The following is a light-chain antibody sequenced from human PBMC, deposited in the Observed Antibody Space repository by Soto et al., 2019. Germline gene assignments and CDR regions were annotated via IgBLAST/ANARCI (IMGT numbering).Light chain of an antibody. CDR3: QQYSTSPIT. CDR1: QSVGRNY. V-gene: IGKV3-20*01. Sequence: ENVLTQSPVTLSLSPGERATLSCRASQSVGRNYLAWFQQKSGQAPRLVIYGASSRAAGIPDRLSGSGSGTDFTLTISRLEPEDFAVYYCQQYSTSPITFGQGTRLEIK. CDR2: GAS. J-gene: IGKJ5*01.